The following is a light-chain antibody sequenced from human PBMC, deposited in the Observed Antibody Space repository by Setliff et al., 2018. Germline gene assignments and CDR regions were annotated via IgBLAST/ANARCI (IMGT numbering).Light chain of an antibody. Sequence: QSVLTQPPSASGSPGQSVTISCTATSSDVGPYNYVSWYQQHPGKAPKLMIYEVSERPSGVPDRFSGSKSGNTASLTVSGLQAEDEADYYCSSYAGSNKLVFGGGT. CDR1: SSDVGPYNY. J-gene: IGLJ2*01. CDR2: EVS. V-gene: IGLV2-8*01. CDR3: SSYAGSNKLV.